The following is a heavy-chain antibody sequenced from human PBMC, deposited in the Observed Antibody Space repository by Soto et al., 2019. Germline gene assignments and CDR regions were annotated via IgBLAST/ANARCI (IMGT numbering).Heavy chain of an antibody. CDR1: GFTFSNAW. CDR3: TTDLILWFGELLPPFDY. D-gene: IGHD3-10*01. J-gene: IGHJ4*02. V-gene: IGHV3-15*01. CDR2: IKSKTDGGTT. Sequence: KPGGSLRLSCAASGFTFSNAWMSWVRQAPGKGLEWVGRIKSKTDGGTTDYAAPVKGRFTISRDDSKNTLYLQMNSLKTEDTAVYYCTTDLILWFGELLPPFDYWGQGTLVTVSS.